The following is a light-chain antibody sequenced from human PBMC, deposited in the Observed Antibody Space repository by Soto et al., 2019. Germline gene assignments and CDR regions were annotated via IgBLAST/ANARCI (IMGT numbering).Light chain of an antibody. V-gene: IGLV1-40*01. CDR3: QSYDRSLSGSWV. CDR1: SSNIGAGYD. J-gene: IGLJ3*02. Sequence: QSVLTQPPSVSGAPGQRVTISCTGSSSNIGAGYDVHWYQQLPGTAPKLLIYGNSNRPSGVPDRFSGSKSGTSASLAITGLQAEDEADYYCQSYDRSLSGSWVFGGGTKLTVL. CDR2: GNS.